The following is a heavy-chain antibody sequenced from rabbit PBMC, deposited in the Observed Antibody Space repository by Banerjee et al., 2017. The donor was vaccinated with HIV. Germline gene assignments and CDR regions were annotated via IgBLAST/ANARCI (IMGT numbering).Heavy chain of an antibody. V-gene: IGHV1S45*01. CDR2: IFTGTDST. Sequence: QEQLVESGGGLVQPEGSLTLTCTASGFSFSRSYYMCWVRQAPGKGLEWIGCIFTGTDSTYYANWAKGRFTISETSSTTVTLQMTSLTAADTATYFCARFDSTYYYAANLWGPGTLVTVS. D-gene: IGHD1-1*01. J-gene: IGHJ4*01. CDR1: GFSFSRSYY. CDR3: ARFDSTYYYAANL.